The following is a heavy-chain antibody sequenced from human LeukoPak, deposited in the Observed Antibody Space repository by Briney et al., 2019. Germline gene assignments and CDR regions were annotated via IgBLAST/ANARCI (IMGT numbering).Heavy chain of an antibody. CDR1: GYTFTSYY. CDR3: ARDRGGYSSSWDRYFDY. J-gene: IGHJ4*02. V-gene: IGHV1-46*01. CDR2: INPSGGST. D-gene: IGHD6-13*01. Sequence: ASVKVSRKASGYTFTSYYMHWVRQAPGQGLEWMGIINPSGGSTSYAQKFQGRVTMTRDTSTSTVYMELSSLRSEDTAVYYCARDRGGYSSSWDRYFDYWGQGTLVTVSS.